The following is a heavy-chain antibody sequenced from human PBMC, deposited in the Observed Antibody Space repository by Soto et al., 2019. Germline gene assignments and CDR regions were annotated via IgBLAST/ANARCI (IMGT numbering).Heavy chain of an antibody. D-gene: IGHD6-6*01. J-gene: IGHJ6*03. CDR1: GFTFSSYA. CDR3: AREGIAARRDYYYYYYMDV. V-gene: IGHV3-64*01. CDR2: ISSNGGST. Sequence: GSLRLSCAASGFTFSSYAMHWVRQAPGKGLEYVSAISSNGGSTYYANSVKGRFTISRDNSKNTLYLQMGSLRAEDMAVYYCAREGIAARRDYYYYYYMDVWGKGTTVTVSS.